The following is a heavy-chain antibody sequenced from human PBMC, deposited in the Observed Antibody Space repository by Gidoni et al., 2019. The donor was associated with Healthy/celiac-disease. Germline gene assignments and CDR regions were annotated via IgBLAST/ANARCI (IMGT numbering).Heavy chain of an antibody. CDR2: ISYDGSNK. Sequence: QVQLVESGGGVVQPGRSLRLSCAASGFTFSSYAMHWVRQAPGKGLEWVAVISYDGSNKYYADSVKGRFTISRDNSKNTLYLQMNSLRAEDTAVYYCARDLGYSYGYPGGWFDPWGQGTLVTVSS. V-gene: IGHV3-30-3*01. D-gene: IGHD5-18*01. J-gene: IGHJ5*02. CDR1: GFTFSSYA. CDR3: ARDLGYSYGYPGGWFDP.